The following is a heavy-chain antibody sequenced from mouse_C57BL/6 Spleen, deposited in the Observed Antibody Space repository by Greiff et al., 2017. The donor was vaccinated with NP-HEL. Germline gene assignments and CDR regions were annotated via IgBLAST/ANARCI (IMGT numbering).Heavy chain of an antibody. J-gene: IGHJ2*01. CDR3: TRDPGTGDFDY. CDR2: ISSGGDYF. D-gene: IGHD3-3*01. CDR1: GFTFSSYA. Sequence: EVQGVESGEGLVKPGGSLKLSCAASGFTFSSYAMSWVRQTPEKRLEWVAYISSGGDYFYYADTVKGRFTISRDNARNTLYLQMSSLKSEDTAMYYCTRDPGTGDFDYWGQGTTLTVSS. V-gene: IGHV5-9-1*02.